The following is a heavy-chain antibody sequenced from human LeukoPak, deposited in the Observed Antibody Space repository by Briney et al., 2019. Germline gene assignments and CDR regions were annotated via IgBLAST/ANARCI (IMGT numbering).Heavy chain of an antibody. CDR1: GGSFSGYY. CDR2: IYHSGST. CDR3: ARGGGYRGGNWFDP. V-gene: IGHV4-34*01. J-gene: IGHJ5*02. Sequence: SETLSLTCAVYGGSFSGYYWSWIRQPPGKGLEWIGYIYHSGSTYYNPSLKSRVTISVDRSKNQFSLKLSSVTAADTAVYYCARGGGYRGGNWFDPWGQGTLVTVSS. D-gene: IGHD5-12*01.